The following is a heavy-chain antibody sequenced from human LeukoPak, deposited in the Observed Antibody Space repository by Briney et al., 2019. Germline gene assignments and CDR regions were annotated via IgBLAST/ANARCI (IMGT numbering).Heavy chain of an antibody. Sequence: GGSLRLSCAASGFTFSSYAMSWVRQAPGKGLEWVSALSGSGGSTYYADSVKGRFTISRDNSKNTLYLQMSSLRAEDTAVYHCAKDKSYGLDYWGQGTLVTVSS. J-gene: IGHJ4*02. CDR3: AKDKSYGLDY. D-gene: IGHD5-18*01. CDR2: LSGSGGST. CDR1: GFTFSSYA. V-gene: IGHV3-23*01.